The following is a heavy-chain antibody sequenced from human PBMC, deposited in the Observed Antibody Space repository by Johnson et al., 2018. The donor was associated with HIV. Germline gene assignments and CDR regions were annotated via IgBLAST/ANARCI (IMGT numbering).Heavy chain of an antibody. V-gene: IGHV3-30*19. J-gene: IGHJ3*02. CDR2: IWYDGSNK. Sequence: QVQLVESGGGVVQPGRSLRLSCAASGFSFSSYGMHWVRQAAGKGLEWVALIWYDGSNKYYADSVKGRFTISRDNSKNTLYLQMNSLRAEDTAVYYCARGIAAAGSDAFDIWGQGTMVTVSS. CDR3: ARGIAAAGSDAFDI. CDR1: GFSFSSYG. D-gene: IGHD6-13*01.